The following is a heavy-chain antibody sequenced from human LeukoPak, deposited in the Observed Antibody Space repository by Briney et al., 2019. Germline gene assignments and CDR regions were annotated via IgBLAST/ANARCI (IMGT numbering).Heavy chain of an antibody. CDR2: IIPIFGIA. D-gene: IGHD2-2*01. CDR1: GGTFSSYA. CDR3: AVREIVGVPAAPCDYYGMDV. Sequence: ASVKLSCKASGGTFSSYAISWVRQAPGQGLEWMGRIIPIFGIANYAKKFQGRVTITADKSTSTAYMELSSLRTEDTAVYYCAVREIVGVPAAPCDYYGMDVWGQGTTVTLSS. V-gene: IGHV1-69*10. J-gene: IGHJ6*02.